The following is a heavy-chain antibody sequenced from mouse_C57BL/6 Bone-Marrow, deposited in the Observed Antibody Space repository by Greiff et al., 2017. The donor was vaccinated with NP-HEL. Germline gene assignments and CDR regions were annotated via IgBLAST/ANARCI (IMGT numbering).Heavy chain of an antibody. V-gene: IGHV14-4*01. CDR2: IDPENGDT. CDR1: GFNIKDDY. D-gene: IGHD4-1*01. Sequence: VQLQQSGAELVRPGASVKLSCTASGFNIKDDYMHWVKQRPEQGLEWIGWIDPENGDTEYASKFQGKATITADTSSNTAYLPLSSLTSEDTAVYYCTTTRWVYFDYWGQGTTLTVSS. J-gene: IGHJ2*01. CDR3: TTTRWVYFDY.